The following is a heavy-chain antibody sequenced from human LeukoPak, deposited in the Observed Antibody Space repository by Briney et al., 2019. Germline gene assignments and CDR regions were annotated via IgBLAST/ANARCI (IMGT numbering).Heavy chain of an antibody. Sequence: GGSLRLSCAASGFTFSSYAMTWVRQALGKGLEWVSAISGSGGSTYYADSVKGRFTISRDNAKNSLYLQMNSLRAEDTAVYYCARGTYVGYCSGGSCYRPGWFDPWGQGTLVTVSS. J-gene: IGHJ5*02. V-gene: IGHV3-23*01. D-gene: IGHD2-15*01. CDR3: ARGTYVGYCSGGSCYRPGWFDP. CDR1: GFTFSSYA. CDR2: ISGSGGST.